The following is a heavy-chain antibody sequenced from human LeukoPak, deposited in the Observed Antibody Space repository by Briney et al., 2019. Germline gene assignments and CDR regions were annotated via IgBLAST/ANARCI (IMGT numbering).Heavy chain of an antibody. Sequence: SETLSLTCTVSGYSISSGYYWGWIRQPPGKGLEWIGSIYHSGSTYYNPSLKSRVTISVDTSKNQFSLKLSSVTAADTAVYYCARSYDSSGYYYFGYWGQGTLVTVSS. CDR2: IYHSGST. V-gene: IGHV4-38-2*02. D-gene: IGHD3-22*01. J-gene: IGHJ4*02. CDR3: ARSYDSSGYYYFGY. CDR1: GYSISSGYY.